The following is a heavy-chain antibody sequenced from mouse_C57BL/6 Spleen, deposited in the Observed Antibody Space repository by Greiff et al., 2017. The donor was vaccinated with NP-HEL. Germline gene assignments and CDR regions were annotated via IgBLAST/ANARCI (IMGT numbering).Heavy chain of an antibody. J-gene: IGHJ2*01. CDR1: GYTFTSYW. Sequence: QVQLQQPGAELVKPGASVKLSGKASGYTFTSYWMQWVKQRPGQGLEWIGEIDPSDSYTNYNQKFKGKATLTVDTSSSTAYMRLSSLTSEDAAVYYCARTAVVATVDYWGQGTPLTVSS. V-gene: IGHV1-50*01. CDR3: ARTAVVATVDY. CDR2: IDPSDSYT. D-gene: IGHD1-1*01.